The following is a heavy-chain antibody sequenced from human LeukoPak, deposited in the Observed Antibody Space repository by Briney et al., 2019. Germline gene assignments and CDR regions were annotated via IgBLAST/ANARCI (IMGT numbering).Heavy chain of an antibody. CDR1: GFTFSSYS. Sequence: PGGSLRLSCAASGFTFSSYSMNWVRQAPGKGLEWVSSISSSSSYIYYADSVKGRFTISRDNAKNSLYLQMNSLRAEDTAVYYCARALDYGDYGEEYYFDYWGQGTLVTVSS. CDR2: ISSSSSYI. CDR3: ARALDYGDYGEEYYFDY. D-gene: IGHD4-17*01. V-gene: IGHV3-21*01. J-gene: IGHJ4*02.